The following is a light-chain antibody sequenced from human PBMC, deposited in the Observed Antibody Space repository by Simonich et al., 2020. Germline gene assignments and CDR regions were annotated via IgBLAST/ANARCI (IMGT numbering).Light chain of an antibody. CDR1: ALPKQY. V-gene: IGLV3-25*03. Sequence: SYELTQPPSVSVSPGQTARITCSGDALPKQYAYWYQQKPGKAPVLVIYKDSERPSGIPERFSGSSSGTPVTLTISGVQAEDEADYYCQSADSSGTYVVFGGGTKLTVL. CDR2: KDS. J-gene: IGLJ2*01. CDR3: QSADSSGTYVV.